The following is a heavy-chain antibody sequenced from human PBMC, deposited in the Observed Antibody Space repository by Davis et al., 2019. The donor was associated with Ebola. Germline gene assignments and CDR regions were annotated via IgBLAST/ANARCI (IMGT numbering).Heavy chain of an antibody. V-gene: IGHV3-48*03. CDR1: GFTFSSYA. CDR2: ISSSGSTI. Sequence: GGSLRLSCAASGFTFSSYAMSWVRQAPGKGLEWVSYISSSGSTIYYADSVKGRFTISRDNAKNSLYLQMNSLRAEDTAVYYCARVRVLRFLVGGMDVWGQGTTVTVSS. CDR3: ARVRVLRFLVGGMDV. J-gene: IGHJ6*02. D-gene: IGHD3-3*01.